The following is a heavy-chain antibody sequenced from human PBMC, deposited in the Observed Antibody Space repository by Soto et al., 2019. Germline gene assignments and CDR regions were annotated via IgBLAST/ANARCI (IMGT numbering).Heavy chain of an antibody. CDR1: GYSFTSYW. Sequence: GESLKISCKGSGYSFTSYWIGWVRQMPGKGLEWMGIIYPGDSDTRYSPSFQGQVTISADKSISTAYLQWSSLKASDTAMYYCAVMGTTVTRGSYYYYGMDVWGQGTTVTVSS. D-gene: IGHD4-17*01. CDR3: AVMGTTVTRGSYYYYGMDV. V-gene: IGHV5-51*01. CDR2: IYPGDSDT. J-gene: IGHJ6*02.